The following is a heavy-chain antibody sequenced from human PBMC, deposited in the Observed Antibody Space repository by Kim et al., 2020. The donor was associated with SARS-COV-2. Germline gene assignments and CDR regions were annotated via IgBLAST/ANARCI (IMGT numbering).Heavy chain of an antibody. Sequence: GGSLRLSCAASGFTFSSYAMHWVRQAPGKGLEWVAVISYDGSNKYYADSVKGRFTISRDNSKNTLYLQMNSLRAEDTAVYYCAREGLDYWGQGTLVTVSS. CDR3: AREGLDY. V-gene: IGHV3-30-3*01. CDR2: ISYDGSNK. J-gene: IGHJ4*02. CDR1: GFTFSSYA.